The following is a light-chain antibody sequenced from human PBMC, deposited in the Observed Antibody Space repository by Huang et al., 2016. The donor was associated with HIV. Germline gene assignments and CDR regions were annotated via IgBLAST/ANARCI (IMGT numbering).Light chain of an antibody. CDR1: RSVSTN. CDR2: GAS. J-gene: IGKJ4*01. V-gene: IGKV3-15*01. Sequence: EIVMTQSPATLSVSPGQRVTLSCRANRSVSTNLAWYQQRHGQAPRLLIYGASTRATGIPARFSGSGSGTDFSLTISSLQSEDFALYYCHQYNNWLLSFGRGTRV. CDR3: HQYNNWLLS.